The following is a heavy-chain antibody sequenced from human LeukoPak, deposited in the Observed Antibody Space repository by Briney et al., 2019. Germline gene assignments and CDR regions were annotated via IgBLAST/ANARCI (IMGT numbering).Heavy chain of an antibody. Sequence: GGSLRLSCAASGFTFSSYAMSWVRQAPGKGLEWVSVLYSGGSTYYADSVKGRFTISRDNFKNTLYLQMNSLRVEDTAVYYCASSGSPGIYYYYYGMDVWGQGTTVTVSS. V-gene: IGHV3-66*01. CDR3: ASSGSPGIYYYYYGMDV. D-gene: IGHD1-26*01. CDR1: GFTFSSYA. CDR2: LYSGGST. J-gene: IGHJ6*02.